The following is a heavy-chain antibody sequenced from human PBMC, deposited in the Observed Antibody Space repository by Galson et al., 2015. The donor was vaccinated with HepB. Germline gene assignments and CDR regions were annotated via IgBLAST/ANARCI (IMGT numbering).Heavy chain of an antibody. Sequence: SLRLSCAASGFTFSSYSINWVRQAPGKGLEWVSSISSASASIYYADSVKGRFIISRDNANNSLYLQMNSLRAEDTAIYYCARSLYRSGWSCFDYWCQGIRVTVSS. CDR2: ISSASASI. J-gene: IGHJ4*02. CDR3: ARSLYRSGWSCFDY. D-gene: IGHD3-3*01. CDR1: GFTFSSYS. V-gene: IGHV3-21*06.